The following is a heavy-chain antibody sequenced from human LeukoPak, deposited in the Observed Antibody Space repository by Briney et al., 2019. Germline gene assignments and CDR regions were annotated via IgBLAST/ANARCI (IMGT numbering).Heavy chain of an antibody. Sequence: ASVKVSDKASGYTFTNYAMHWVRQAPEQRLEWMGWINAGNGNTKYSQKFQGRVTITRDTSASTAYMELSSLRSEDTAVYYCARDHSSGWSKVGYYYYGLDVWGQGTTVTVSS. CDR2: INAGNGNT. V-gene: IGHV1-3*01. D-gene: IGHD6-19*01. J-gene: IGHJ6*02. CDR3: ARDHSSGWSKVGYYYYGLDV. CDR1: GYTFTNYA.